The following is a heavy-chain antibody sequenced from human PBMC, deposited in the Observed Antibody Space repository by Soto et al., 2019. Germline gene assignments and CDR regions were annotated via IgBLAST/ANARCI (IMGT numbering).Heavy chain of an antibody. J-gene: IGHJ6*02. CDR3: ARDTHPAAGITLDYYGIDV. CDR1: GGTFSSYA. D-gene: IGHD6-13*01. V-gene: IGHV1-69*06. CDR2: IIPIFGTA. Sequence: SVKVAWKASGGTFSSYAISWVRQSPGQGLEWMGGIIPIFGTANYAQKFQGRVTITADKSTSTAYMELSSLRSEDTAVYYCARDTHPAAGITLDYYGIDVWSQGTTVTASS.